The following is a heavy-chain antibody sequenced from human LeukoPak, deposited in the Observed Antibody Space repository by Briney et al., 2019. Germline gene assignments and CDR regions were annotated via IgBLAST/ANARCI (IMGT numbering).Heavy chain of an antibody. J-gene: IGHJ4*02. D-gene: IGHD3-10*01. CDR3: VRDGSQWFGQFSSFDY. V-gene: IGHV3-30*04. Sequence: GRSLRLSCAASGFTFNTYAMHWVRQAPGKGREWVALISYDGANKYYGDSVRGRSTISRDNSKNTLYLQMNSLRLEDTAVYSCVRDGSQWFGQFSSFDYWGQGPLVAVSS. CDR2: ISYDGANK. CDR1: GFTFNTYA.